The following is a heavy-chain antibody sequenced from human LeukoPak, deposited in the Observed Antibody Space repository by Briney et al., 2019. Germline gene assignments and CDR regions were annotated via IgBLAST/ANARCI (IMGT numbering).Heavy chain of an antibody. CDR2: IYYSGST. D-gene: IGHD6-13*01. V-gene: IGHV4-39*01. Sequence: PSETLSLTCSVSGGSIRSTSYFWGWIRQPPGKGLEWIGSIYYSGSTYYNPSLKSRVTISVDTSKNQFSLKLSSVTAADTAVYYCARRGSSWYGFWFDPWGQGTLVTVSS. CDR1: GGSIRSTSYF. CDR3: ARRGSSWYGFWFDP. J-gene: IGHJ5*02.